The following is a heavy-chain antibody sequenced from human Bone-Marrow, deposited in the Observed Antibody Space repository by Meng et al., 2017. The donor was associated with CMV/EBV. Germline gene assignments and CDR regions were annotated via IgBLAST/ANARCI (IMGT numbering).Heavy chain of an antibody. J-gene: IGHJ6*02. CDR1: RFTFGDYA. Sequence: GGSLRLSCTASRFTFGDYAMSWVRQAPGKGLEWVGFIRSKAYGGTTEYAASVKGRFTISRDDSKSIAYLQMNSLKTEDTAVYYCTRVLTYDFWSGYLAAGGMDVWGQGTTVTVSS. CDR3: TRVLTYDFWSGYLAAGGMDV. CDR2: IRSKAYGGTT. V-gene: IGHV3-49*04. D-gene: IGHD3-3*01.